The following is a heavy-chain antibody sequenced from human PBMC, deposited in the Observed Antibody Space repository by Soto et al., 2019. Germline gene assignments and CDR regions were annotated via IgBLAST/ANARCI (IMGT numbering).Heavy chain of an antibody. V-gene: IGHV3-72*01. CDR1: GFTFSDHY. Sequence: EVQLVESGGGLVQPGGSLRLSCAASGFTFSDHYMDWIRQAPGMGLEWVGRTRNKANSYTTEYAASVEGRLTISRDDSNNSLYLQMNSLKTEDTAVYYCARVQLVRGSYGMYVWGQGTTVTVSS. J-gene: IGHJ6*02. D-gene: IGHD6-13*01. CDR3: ARVQLVRGSYGMYV. CDR2: TRNKANSYTT.